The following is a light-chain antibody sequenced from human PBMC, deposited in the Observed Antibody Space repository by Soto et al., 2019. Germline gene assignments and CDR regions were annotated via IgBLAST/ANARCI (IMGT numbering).Light chain of an antibody. J-gene: IGKJ1*01. Sequence: ESVLTQSTGTLSLSPGERATLSCRGSQNIKSNYLAWYRQKPGQAPRLLIYGASNRAAGVPDRFSGSGSGTDFTLTITRLEPEDCAVYYCQQYGTSLRGTFGQGTKVEIK. CDR3: QQYGTSLRGT. CDR2: GAS. CDR1: QNIKSNY. V-gene: IGKV3-20*01.